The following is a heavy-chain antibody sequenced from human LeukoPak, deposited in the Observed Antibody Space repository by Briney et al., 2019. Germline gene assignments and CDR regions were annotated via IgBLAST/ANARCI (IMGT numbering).Heavy chain of an antibody. CDR3: ARVCSGGSCYSY. D-gene: IGHD2-15*01. V-gene: IGHV4-34*12. CDR1: GGSFSGYY. Sequence: SETLSLTCAVYGGSFSGYYWSWIRQPPGKGLEWIGEIIHSGSTNYNPSLKSRVTISVDTSKNQFSLKLSSVTAADTAVYYCARVCSGGSCYSYWGQGTLVTVSS. CDR2: IIHSGST. J-gene: IGHJ4*02.